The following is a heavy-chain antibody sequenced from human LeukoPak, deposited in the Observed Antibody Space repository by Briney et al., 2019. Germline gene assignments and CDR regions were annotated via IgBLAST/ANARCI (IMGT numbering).Heavy chain of an antibody. V-gene: IGHV3-48*01. D-gene: IGHD4-11*01. CDR3: ARERTTISTFAFDY. Sequence: GGSLRLSCAASGFTFSSYSMNWVRQAPGKGLEWVSYISGSTIYYAESVKGRFTISRGNAKNLLYLQMNSLRAEDTAVYYCARERTTISTFAFDYWGQGTLVTVSS. J-gene: IGHJ4*02. CDR2: ISGSTI. CDR1: GFTFSSYS.